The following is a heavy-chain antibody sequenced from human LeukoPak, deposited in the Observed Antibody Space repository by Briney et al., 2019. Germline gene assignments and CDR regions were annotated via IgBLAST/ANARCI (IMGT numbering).Heavy chain of an antibody. D-gene: IGHD3-9*01. Sequence: PGGSLRLSCAASGFTFSSYAMHWVRQAPGKGLEWAAVISYDGSNKYYADSVKGRFTISRDNSKNTLYLQMNSLRAEDTAVYYCARGYDILTGYYFDYWGQGTLVTVSS. J-gene: IGHJ4*02. CDR1: GFTFSSYA. CDR3: ARGYDILTGYYFDY. CDR2: ISYDGSNK. V-gene: IGHV3-30-3*01.